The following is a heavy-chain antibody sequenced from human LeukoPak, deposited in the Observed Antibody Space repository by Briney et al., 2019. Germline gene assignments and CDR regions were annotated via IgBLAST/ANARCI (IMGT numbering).Heavy chain of an antibody. CDR3: ARDAYCSSTSCYADGMDV. CDR1: GSTFSSYW. Sequence: GGSLRLSCAASGSTFSSYWMSWVRQAPGKGLEWVANIKQDGSEKYYVDSVKGRFTISRDNAKNSLYLQMNSLRAEDTAVYYCARDAYCSSTSCYADGMDVWGKGTTVTVSS. V-gene: IGHV3-7*03. CDR2: IKQDGSEK. D-gene: IGHD2-2*01. J-gene: IGHJ6*04.